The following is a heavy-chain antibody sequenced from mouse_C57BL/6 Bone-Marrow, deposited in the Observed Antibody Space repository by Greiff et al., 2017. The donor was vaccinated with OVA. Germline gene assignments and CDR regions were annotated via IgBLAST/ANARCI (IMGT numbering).Heavy chain of an antibody. CDR1: GYAFSSYW. Sequence: QVQLQQSGAELVKPGASVKIPCKASGYAFSSYWMNWVKQRPGKGLEWIGQIYPGDGDTNYNGKFKGKATLTADKSSSTSEDSAVYFCARGYYWGQGTTLTVSS. V-gene: IGHV1-80*01. CDR2: IYPGDGDT. J-gene: IGHJ2*01. CDR3: ARGYY.